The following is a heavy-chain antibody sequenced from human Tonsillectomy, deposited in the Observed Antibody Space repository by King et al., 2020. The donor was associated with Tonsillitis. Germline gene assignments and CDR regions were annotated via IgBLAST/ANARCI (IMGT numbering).Heavy chain of an antibody. V-gene: IGHV3-9*01. Sequence: VQLVESGGGLVQPGRSLRLSCAASGFTFDDYAMHWVRQAPGKGLEWVSGISWSSGSIGYADSVKGRFTISRDNAKNSLYLQMNSLRAEDTALYYCAKDRGTGNYYDSSGPNDYWGQGTLVTVSS. CDR3: AKDRGTGNYYDSSGPNDY. CDR2: ISWSSGSI. D-gene: IGHD3-22*01. J-gene: IGHJ4*02. CDR1: GFTFDDYA.